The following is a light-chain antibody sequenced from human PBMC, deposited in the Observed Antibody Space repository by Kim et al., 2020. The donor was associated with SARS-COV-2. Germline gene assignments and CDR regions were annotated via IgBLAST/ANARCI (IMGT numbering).Light chain of an antibody. Sequence: QSALTQPASVSGSPGQSITISCTGTSSDVGGSNYVSWYQQHPDKAPKLMIYDVSNRPSGVSNRFSGSKSGNTASLTISVLQAEDEADYYCSSYTSTYVIFGGGTQLTVL. CDR2: DVS. CDR3: SSYTSTYVI. CDR1: SSDVGGSNY. J-gene: IGLJ2*01. V-gene: IGLV2-14*03.